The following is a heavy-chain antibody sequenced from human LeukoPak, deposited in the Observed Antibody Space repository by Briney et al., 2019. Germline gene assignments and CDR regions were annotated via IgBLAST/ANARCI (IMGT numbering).Heavy chain of an antibody. J-gene: IGHJ4*02. CDR1: GGSINSYY. D-gene: IGHD4-23*01. Sequence: SETLSLTCTVSGGSINSYYWSWIRQPAGKGLEWIGRIYSSGSTNYNPSLKSRVSMSVDTSKNQFSLKLTSVTAADTALYYCARGGKATVVTMWGQGILVTVS. V-gene: IGHV4-4*07. CDR3: ARGGKATVVTM. CDR2: IYSSGST.